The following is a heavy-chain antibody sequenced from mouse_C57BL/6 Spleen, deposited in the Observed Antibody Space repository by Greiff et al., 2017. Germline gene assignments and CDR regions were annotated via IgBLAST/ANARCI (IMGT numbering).Heavy chain of an antibody. CDR2: INPNYGTT. CDR1: GYSFTDYN. V-gene: IGHV1-39*01. D-gene: IGHD2-4*01. Sequence: VQLKESGPELVKPGASVKISCKASGYSFTDYNMNWVKQSNGKSLEWIGVINPNYGTTSYNQKFKGKATLTVDQSSSTAYMQLNSLTSEDSAVYYWARRRGHYDYDVDFDYWGQGTTLTVSS. J-gene: IGHJ2*01. CDR3: ARRRGHYDYDVDFDY.